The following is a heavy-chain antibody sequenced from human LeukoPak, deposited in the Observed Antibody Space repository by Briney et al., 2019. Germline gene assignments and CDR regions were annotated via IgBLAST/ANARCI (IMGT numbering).Heavy chain of an antibody. D-gene: IGHD6-19*01. CDR3: ASQSPSDSSGWYGGAFDI. Sequence: ASVKVSCKASGGTFSSYAISWVRQAPGQGLEWMGGIIPIFGTANYAQKFQGRVTITADESTSTAYMELSSLRPEDTAVYYCASQSPSDSSGWYGGAFDIWGQGTMVTVSS. V-gene: IGHV1-69*13. J-gene: IGHJ3*02. CDR1: GGTFSSYA. CDR2: IIPIFGTA.